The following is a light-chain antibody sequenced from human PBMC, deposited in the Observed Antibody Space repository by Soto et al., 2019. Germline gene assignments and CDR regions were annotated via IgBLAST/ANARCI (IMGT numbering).Light chain of an antibody. CDR1: QSVSSSY. CDR2: DAS. J-gene: IGKJ2*01. CDR3: QQYGSSSYT. Sequence: EMVLTQSPGTLSLSPGERATLSCRASQSVSSSYLAWYQQKPGQAPRLLIYDASSRATGIPDRFIGSGSGTDFTLTISRLEPEDFAEYYCQQYGSSSYTFGQGTKVDIK. V-gene: IGKV3-20*01.